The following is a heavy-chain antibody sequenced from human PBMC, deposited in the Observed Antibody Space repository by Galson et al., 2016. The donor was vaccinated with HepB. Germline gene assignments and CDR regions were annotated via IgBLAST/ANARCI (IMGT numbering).Heavy chain of an antibody. CDR2: IYYSGTT. Sequence: ETLSLTCTVSGVSTKSYYWSWIRQPPGKGLGWVGYIYYSGTTNYNPSLRSRVTMSVDTSKNQFSLNLSSVTAADTAVYYCARESSSWYQNWFDPWGQGTLVTVSS. V-gene: IGHV4-59*12. J-gene: IGHJ5*02. CDR1: GVSTKSYY. CDR3: ARESSSWYQNWFDP. D-gene: IGHD6-13*01.